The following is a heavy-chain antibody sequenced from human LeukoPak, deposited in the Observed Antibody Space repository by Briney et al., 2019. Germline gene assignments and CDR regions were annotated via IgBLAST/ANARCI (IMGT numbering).Heavy chain of an antibody. CDR3: AVFNGDTAMDTDAFDI. V-gene: IGHV1-18*01. J-gene: IGHJ3*02. Sequence: ASVKVSCNAAGYGFTCYGISWVRQAHGPGIELMGCTSAYNGNTNYAQKHQGRVTMTTDTSTSTAYMELRSLRSDDTAVYYCAVFNGDTAMDTDAFDIWGQGTMVTVSS. CDR2: TSAYNGNT. CDR1: GYGFTCYG. D-gene: IGHD5-18*01.